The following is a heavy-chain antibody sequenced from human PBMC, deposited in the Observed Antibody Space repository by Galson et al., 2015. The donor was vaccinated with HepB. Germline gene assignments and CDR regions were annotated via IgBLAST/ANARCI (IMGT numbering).Heavy chain of an antibody. CDR2: INAGNGNT. CDR3: ARDAVVVIKGESYYYMDV. V-gene: IGHV1-3*01. J-gene: IGHJ6*03. CDR1: GYTFTSYA. D-gene: IGHD3-22*01. Sequence: SVKVSCKASGYTFTSYAMHWVRQAPGQRLEWMGWINAGNGNTKYSQKFQGRVTITRDTSASTAYMELSSLRSEDTAVYYCARDAVVVIKGESYYYMDVWGKGTTVTVSS.